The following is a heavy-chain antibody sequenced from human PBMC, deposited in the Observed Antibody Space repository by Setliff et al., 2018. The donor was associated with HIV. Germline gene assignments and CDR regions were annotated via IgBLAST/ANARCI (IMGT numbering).Heavy chain of an antibody. Sequence: PGGSLRLSCRASGFTFSSYAMTWVRQAPGKGLEWVSVIYSGGYSTYYADSVKGRFTISRDNSKNTLYLQMNSLRAEDTAIYYCAKDGVTDGSGSYFDYWGQGTLVTVSS. J-gene: IGHJ4*02. V-gene: IGHV3-23*03. CDR1: GFTFSSYA. CDR3: AKDGVTDGSGSYFDY. CDR2: IYSGGYST. D-gene: IGHD3-10*01.